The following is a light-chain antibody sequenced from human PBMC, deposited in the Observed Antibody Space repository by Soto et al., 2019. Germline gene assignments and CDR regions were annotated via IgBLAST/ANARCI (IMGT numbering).Light chain of an antibody. CDR2: EVS. Sequence: QSVLTQPASVSGSPGQSITISFTGTSSDVGAYNLVSWYQHHPDKAPKLMISEVSNRPSGVSDRFSGSKSGNTASLTISGLQAEDEADYYCASLTTTNFVFGTGTKLTVL. CDR3: ASLTTTNFV. V-gene: IGLV2-14*01. CDR1: SSDVGAYNL. J-gene: IGLJ1*01.